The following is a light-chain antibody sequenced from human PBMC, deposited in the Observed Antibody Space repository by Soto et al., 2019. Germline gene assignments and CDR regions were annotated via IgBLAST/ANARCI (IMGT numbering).Light chain of an antibody. CDR3: SSYTSSSTLVV. Sequence: QSALTQPASVSGSPGQSITISCTGTSSDVGGYNYVSWYQQHPGKAPKLMIYDVSNRPSGVSNRFSVSKSRNTASLTISGLQAEDEADYYCSSYTSSSTLVVFGTGTQLTIL. CDR2: DVS. J-gene: IGLJ1*01. V-gene: IGLV2-14*01. CDR1: SSDVGGYNY.